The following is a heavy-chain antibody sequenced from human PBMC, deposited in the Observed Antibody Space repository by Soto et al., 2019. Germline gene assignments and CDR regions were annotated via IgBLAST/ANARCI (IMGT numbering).Heavy chain of an antibody. J-gene: IGHJ4*02. CDR2: IYYSGST. V-gene: IGHV4-30-4*01. CDR1: GGSISSGDYY. CDR3: ARDQGGAAHFDY. Sequence: QVQLQESGPGLVKPSQTLSLTCTVSGGSISSGDYYWSWIRQPPGKGLEWIGYIYYSGSTYYNPSLQSRVTISVDTSKNHFSLKLSSVTAADTAVYYCARDQGGAAHFDYWGQGTLVTVSS. D-gene: IGHD6-13*01.